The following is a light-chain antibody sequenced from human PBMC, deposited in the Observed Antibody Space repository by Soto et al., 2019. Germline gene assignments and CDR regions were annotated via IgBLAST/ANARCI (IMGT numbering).Light chain of an antibody. J-gene: IGLJ3*02. Sequence: QSALTQPASVSGSPGQSVTISCTGTSSDVGNYNLVSWYQQHPGKAPKLMIYEGSNRPSGVSNRFSGSKSGNTASLTISGVQPEDEADYYCCSYAGSTTFVFGGGTKLTVL. V-gene: IGLV2-23*03. CDR1: SSDVGNYNL. CDR3: CSYAGSTTFV. CDR2: EGS.